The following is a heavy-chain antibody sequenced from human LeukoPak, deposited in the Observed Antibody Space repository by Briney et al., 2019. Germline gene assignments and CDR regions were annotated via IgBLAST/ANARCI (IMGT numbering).Heavy chain of an antibody. D-gene: IGHD1-26*01. CDR2: INPNSGGT. Sequence: ASVKVSCKASGYTFTGYYMHWVRQAPGQGLEWMGWINPNSGGTNYAQKFQGRVTMTRDTSISTAYMELSRLRSDGTAVYYCARAEWELLTGPHYYYYYYMDVWGKGTTVTISS. CDR1: GYTFTGYY. J-gene: IGHJ6*03. V-gene: IGHV1-2*02. CDR3: ARAEWELLTGPHYYYYYYMDV.